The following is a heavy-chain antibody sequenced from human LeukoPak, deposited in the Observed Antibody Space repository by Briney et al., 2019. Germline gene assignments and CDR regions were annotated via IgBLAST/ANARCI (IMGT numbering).Heavy chain of an antibody. Sequence: ASVKVSCKASGYTFTGYYIHWVRQAPGQGLEWMGGIIPIFGTANYAQKFQGRVTITADKSTSTAYMELSRLRSDDTAVYYCARGGWDCSSTSCFVFDYWGQGTLVTVSS. V-gene: IGHV1-69*06. CDR3: ARGGWDCSSTSCFVFDY. CDR1: GYTFTGYY. CDR2: IIPIFGTA. J-gene: IGHJ4*02. D-gene: IGHD2-2*01.